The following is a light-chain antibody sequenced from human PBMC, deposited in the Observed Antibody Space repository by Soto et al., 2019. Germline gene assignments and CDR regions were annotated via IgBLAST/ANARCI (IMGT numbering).Light chain of an antibody. CDR1: SSDVGGYNY. J-gene: IGLJ1*01. Sequence: QSVLTQPRSVSWSPGQSVTISCTGTSSDVGGYNYVSWYQQHPGKAPKLMIFDVSERPSGVPDRFSGSKSGNTASLIISGLQAEDEADYYCCSYAGNFIFVFGTGTKVTV. CDR2: DVS. V-gene: IGLV2-11*01. CDR3: CSYAGNFIFV.